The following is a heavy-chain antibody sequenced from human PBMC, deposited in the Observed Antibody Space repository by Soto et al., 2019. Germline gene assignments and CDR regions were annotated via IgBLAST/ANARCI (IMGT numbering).Heavy chain of an antibody. CDR1: GDSVSSNSAA. CDR3: ARYYDILTGYYSAWWFDP. Sequence: SPTLSLPCAISGDSVSSNSAAWNWIRQSPSRGLEWLGRTYFRSKWYNDYAVSVKSRITINPDTSKNQFSLQLNSVTPEDTAVYYCARYYDILTGYYSAWWFDPWGQGTLVTVSS. V-gene: IGHV6-1*01. CDR2: TYFRSKWYN. D-gene: IGHD3-9*01. J-gene: IGHJ5*02.